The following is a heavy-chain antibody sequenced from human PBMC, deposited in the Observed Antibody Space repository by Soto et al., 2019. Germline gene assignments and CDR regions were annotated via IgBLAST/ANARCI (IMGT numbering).Heavy chain of an antibody. Sequence: QVQLVESGGGLVKPGGSLRLSCAASGFTFSDYYMSWIRQAPGKGLEWVSYISSSGSTIYYADSVKGRFTISRDNAKNSLYLQMNSLRAEDTAVYYCASGYYDFWSGYPGYYYYYYMDVWGNGTTVTVSS. J-gene: IGHJ6*03. V-gene: IGHV3-11*01. CDR3: ASGYYDFWSGYPGYYYYYYMDV. CDR2: ISSSGSTI. CDR1: GFTFSDYY. D-gene: IGHD3-3*01.